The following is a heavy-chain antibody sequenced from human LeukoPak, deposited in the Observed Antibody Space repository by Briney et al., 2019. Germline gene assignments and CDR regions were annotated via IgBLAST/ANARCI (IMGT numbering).Heavy chain of an antibody. V-gene: IGHV1-18*01. CDR3: ARERMGYSSGWYT. CDR2: VGPYHGNT. D-gene: IGHD6-19*01. CDR1: GYTFTSYA. Sequence: GASVKVSCKASGYTFTSYAINWVRQAPGQGLEWMGWVGPYHGNTNYAQKLQGRVTMTTDTSTSTAYMELRSLRSDDTAVYYCARERMGYSSGWYTWGQGTLVTVSS. J-gene: IGHJ5*02.